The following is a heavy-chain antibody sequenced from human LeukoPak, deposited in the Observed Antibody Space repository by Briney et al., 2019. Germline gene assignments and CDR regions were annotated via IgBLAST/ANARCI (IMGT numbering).Heavy chain of an antibody. V-gene: IGHV3-73*01. CDR2: IRSKANSYAT. CDR1: GFTFSSYA. CDR3: TSQEDYDILTGYYF. D-gene: IGHD3-9*01. J-gene: IGHJ4*02. Sequence: GRSLRLSCAASGFTFSSYAMHWVRQASGKGLEWVGRIRSKANSYATAYAASVKGRFTISRDDSKNTAYLQMNSLKTEDTAVYYCTSQEDYDILTGYYFWGQGTLVTVSS.